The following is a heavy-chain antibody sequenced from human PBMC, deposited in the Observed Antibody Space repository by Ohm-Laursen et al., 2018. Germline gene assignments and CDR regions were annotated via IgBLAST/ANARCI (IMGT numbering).Heavy chain of an antibody. Sequence: SSLRLSCAASGFTFDDYAMHWVRQAPGKGLEWVSGISWNSGSIGYADSVKGRFTISRDNAKNSLYLQMNSLRAEDTALYYCAKDTASSGWYGMDYWGQGTLVTVSS. V-gene: IGHV3-9*01. CDR2: ISWNSGSI. CDR3: AKDTASSGWYGMDY. D-gene: IGHD6-19*01. CDR1: GFTFDDYA. J-gene: IGHJ4*02.